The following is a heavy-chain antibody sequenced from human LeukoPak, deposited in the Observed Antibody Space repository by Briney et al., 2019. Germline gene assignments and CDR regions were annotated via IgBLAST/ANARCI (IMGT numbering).Heavy chain of an antibody. CDR1: GGSISNYY. D-gene: IGHD3-10*01. Sequence: SETLSLTCTVSGGSISNYYWHWIRQPPGKGLEWIGYIYSSGSTNYDPSLKSRVTISVDTSKNQFSLKLSSVTAADTAVYYCARGNYGSGSYRLDYWGQGTLVTVSS. V-gene: IGHV4-59*01. CDR3: ARGNYGSGSYRLDY. CDR2: IYSSGST. J-gene: IGHJ4*02.